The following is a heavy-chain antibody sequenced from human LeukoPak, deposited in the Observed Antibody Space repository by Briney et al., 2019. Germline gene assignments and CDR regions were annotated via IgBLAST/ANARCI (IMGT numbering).Heavy chain of an antibody. CDR2: IYHSGST. CDR1: GGSISSGGYY. J-gene: IGHJ4*02. V-gene: IGHV4-30-2*01. Sequence: SQTLSLTCTVSGGSISSGGYYWSWIRQPPGKGLEWIGYIYHSGSTYYNPSLKSRVTISVDTSKNQFSLNLSSVTAADTAVYYCARRGSGYYLDYWGQGTLVTVSS. D-gene: IGHD3-22*01. CDR3: ARRGSGYYLDY.